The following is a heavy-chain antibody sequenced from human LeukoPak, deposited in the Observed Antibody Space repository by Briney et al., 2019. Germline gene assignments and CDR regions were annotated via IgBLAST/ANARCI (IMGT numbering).Heavy chain of an antibody. CDR2: IYSGGST. J-gene: IGHJ4*02. CDR3: ARDTVPGIAVLGY. D-gene: IGHD6-19*01. V-gene: IGHV3-53*01. CDR1: GFTVSSNY. Sequence: GGSLRLSCAASGFTVSSNYMSWVRQAPGKGLEWVSVIYSGGSTYYADSVKGRFTISRDNSESTLYLQMNSLRAEDTAVYYCARDTVPGIAVLGYWGQGTLVTVSS.